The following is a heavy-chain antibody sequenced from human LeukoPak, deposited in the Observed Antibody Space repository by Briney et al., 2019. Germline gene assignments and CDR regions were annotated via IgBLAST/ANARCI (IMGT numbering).Heavy chain of an antibody. D-gene: IGHD6-13*01. CDR3: ARQSSSWY. CDR2: MNPNSGNT. CDR1: GYTFTGYY. J-gene: IGHJ4*02. Sequence: ASVKVSCEASGYTFTGYYMHWVRQAPGQGLEWMGWMNPNSGNTGYAQKFQGRVTMTRNTSISTAYMELSSLRSEDTAVYYCARQSSSWYWGQGTLVTVSS. V-gene: IGHV1-8*02.